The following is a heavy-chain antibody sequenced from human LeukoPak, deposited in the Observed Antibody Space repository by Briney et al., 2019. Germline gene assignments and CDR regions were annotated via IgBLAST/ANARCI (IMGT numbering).Heavy chain of an antibody. CDR1: GLTFSSYG. Sequence: GGSLRLSCAASGLTFSSYGMHWVRQAPGKGLEWVAVIWYDGSNKYYADSVKGRFTISRDNSKNTLYLQMNSLRAEDTAVYYCARGVDVWGSFDYWGQGTLVTVSS. D-gene: IGHD3-16*01. CDR3: ARGVDVWGSFDY. V-gene: IGHV3-33*01. CDR2: IWYDGSNK. J-gene: IGHJ4*02.